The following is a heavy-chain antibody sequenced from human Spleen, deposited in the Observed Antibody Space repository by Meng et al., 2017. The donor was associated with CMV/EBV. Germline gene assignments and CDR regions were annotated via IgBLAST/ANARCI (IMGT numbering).Heavy chain of an antibody. CDR1: GFTFSSYW. Sequence: GESLKISCAASGFTFSSYWMSWVRQAPGKGLEWVANIKQDGSEKYYVDSVKGRFTISRDNAKNSLYLQMNSLRAEDTAVYYCARDSSSSGNGYYYYGMDVWGQGTTVTVSS. CDR2: IKQDGSEK. V-gene: IGHV3-7*01. J-gene: IGHJ6*02. D-gene: IGHD6-6*01. CDR3: ARDSSSSGNGYYYYGMDV.